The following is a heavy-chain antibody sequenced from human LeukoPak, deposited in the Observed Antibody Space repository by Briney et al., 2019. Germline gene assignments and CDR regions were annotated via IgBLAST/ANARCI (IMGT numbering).Heavy chain of an antibody. CDR3: AREASGSGTFYFDS. CDR1: GGSVCSYF. Sequence: PSETLSLTCTVSGGSVCSYFWSWIRQPPGKGLEWIGYIYHTGNTNYNPSLKSRATISVDTSKNQFSLKVTSVTAADTAVYYCAREASGSGTFYFDSWGQGTLVTVSS. V-gene: IGHV4-59*02. J-gene: IGHJ4*02. CDR2: IYHTGNT.